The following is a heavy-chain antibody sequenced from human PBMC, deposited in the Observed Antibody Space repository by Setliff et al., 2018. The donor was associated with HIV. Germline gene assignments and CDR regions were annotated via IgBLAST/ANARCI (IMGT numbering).Heavy chain of an antibody. CDR3: ARGSKGGFFDY. CDR2: INNSGST. Sequence: PSETLSLTCAVYGGSFSGYYWSWIRQPPGKGLEWIGEINNSGSTNYNPSLKSRVTISVDMSKNQFSLKLSSVTAADTAVYYCARGSKGGFFDYWGQGTLVTVSS. J-gene: IGHJ4*02. D-gene: IGHD3-16*01. V-gene: IGHV4-34*01. CDR1: GGSFSGYY.